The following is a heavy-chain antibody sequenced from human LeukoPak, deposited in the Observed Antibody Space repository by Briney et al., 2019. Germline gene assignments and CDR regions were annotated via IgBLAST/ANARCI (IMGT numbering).Heavy chain of an antibody. Sequence: GGSLRLSCAASGFTFDTYWMSWVRQAPGKGLEWVANIKQDGSEKDYVDSAKGRFTISRDNAKNSLYLQMNGLRAEDTGVYYCARGDSQSKYRQFDSWGQGSLVIVSS. J-gene: IGHJ4*02. V-gene: IGHV3-7*04. D-gene: IGHD3-16*02. CDR1: GFTFDTYW. CDR2: IKQDGSEK. CDR3: ARGDSQSKYRQFDS.